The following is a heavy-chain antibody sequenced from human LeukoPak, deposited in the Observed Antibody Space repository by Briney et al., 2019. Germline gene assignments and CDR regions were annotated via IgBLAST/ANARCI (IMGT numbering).Heavy chain of an antibody. D-gene: IGHD6-13*01. Sequence: SVKVSCKASGGTFSSYAISWVRQAPGQGLEWMGGIIPIFGTANYAQKFQGRVTMTRDTSTSTVYMELSSLRSEDTAVYYCARDDSSSWFRYWGQGTLVIVSS. CDR1: GGTFSSYA. CDR3: ARDDSSSWFRY. J-gene: IGHJ4*02. V-gene: IGHV1-69*05. CDR2: IIPIFGTA.